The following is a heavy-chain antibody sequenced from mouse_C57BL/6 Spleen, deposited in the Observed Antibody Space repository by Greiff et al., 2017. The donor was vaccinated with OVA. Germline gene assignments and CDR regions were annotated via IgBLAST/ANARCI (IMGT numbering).Heavy chain of an antibody. J-gene: IGHJ2*01. CDR3: ARYDYSNLYYFDD. CDR2: INPSNGGT. V-gene: IGHV1-53*01. Sequence: VQLQQPGPELVKPGASVKLSCKASGYTFTSYWMHWVKQRPGQGLEWIGNINPSNGGTNYNEKFKSKATLTVDKSSSTAYMQLSSLTSEDSAVYYCARYDYSNLYYFDDWGQGTTLTVSS. CDR1: GYTFTSYW. D-gene: IGHD2-5*01.